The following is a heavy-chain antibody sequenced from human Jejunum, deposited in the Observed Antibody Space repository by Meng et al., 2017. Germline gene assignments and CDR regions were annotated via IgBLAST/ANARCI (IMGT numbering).Heavy chain of an antibody. CDR2: INHSGST. CDR1: GGSFSGYY. D-gene: IGHD6-19*01. V-gene: IGHV4-34*01. CDR3: ARVRYSSGRYYFDY. J-gene: IGHJ4*02. Sequence: SETLSLTCAVYGGSFSGYYWSWIRQPPGKGLEWIGEINHSGSTNYNPSLKSRVTISVDTSKNQFSLKLSSVTAADTAVYYCARVRYSSGRYYFDYWGQGTLVTVSS.